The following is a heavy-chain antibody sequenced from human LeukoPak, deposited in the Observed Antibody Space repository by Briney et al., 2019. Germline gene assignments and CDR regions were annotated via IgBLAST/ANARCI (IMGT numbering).Heavy chain of an antibody. CDR1: GGSFSGCY. CDR2: INHSGST. CDR3: ARGRTPRFYGSGTSFSY. Sequence: SETLSLTCAVYGGSFSGCYWSWIRQPPGKGLEWIGEINHSGSTNYNPSLKSRVTISVDTSKNQFSLKLSSVTAADTAVYYCARGRTPRFYGSGTSFSYWGQGTLVTVSS. D-gene: IGHD3-10*01. V-gene: IGHV4-34*01. J-gene: IGHJ4*02.